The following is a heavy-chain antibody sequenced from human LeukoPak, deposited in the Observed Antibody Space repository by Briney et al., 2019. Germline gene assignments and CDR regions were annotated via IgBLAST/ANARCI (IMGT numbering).Heavy chain of an antibody. CDR3: ATDQSVAGPTTADY. D-gene: IGHD1-26*01. CDR2: INTDGSNT. V-gene: IGHV3-74*01. J-gene: IGHJ4*02. Sequence: PGGSLRLSCATSGFTFSNFWMHWVRQTPGKGLVWVSRINTDGSNTTYADSVKGRFTISRDNAKNTLYLQMNSLRAEDTAVYYCATDQSVAGPTTADYWGQGTLVTVSS. CDR1: GFTFSNFW.